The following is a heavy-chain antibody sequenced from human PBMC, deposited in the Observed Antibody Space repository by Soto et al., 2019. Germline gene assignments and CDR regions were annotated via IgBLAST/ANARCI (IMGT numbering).Heavy chain of an antibody. CDR1: GFTFSNYG. D-gene: IGHD3-10*01. J-gene: IGHJ6*04. CDR2: ILNDGSNR. Sequence: QVQVVESGGGVVQPGRSLRLSCAASGFTFSNYGMHWVRQAPGKGLEWVAVILNDGSNRYHADSVKDRFTISRDNSKNMLYSQRNSLGAEERAVYYCARDDEYSGNGMDVWGEGTTVTVSP. CDR3: ARDDEYSGNGMDV. V-gene: IGHV3-33*01.